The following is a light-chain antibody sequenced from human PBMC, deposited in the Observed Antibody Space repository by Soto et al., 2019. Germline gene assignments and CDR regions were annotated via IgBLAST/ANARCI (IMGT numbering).Light chain of an antibody. J-gene: IGLJ2*01. V-gene: IGLV2-8*01. Sequence: QSVLTQPPSASGSPGQSVTISCTGTISDVGDYNYVSWYQQHPGRAPKLLIYEVSQRPSGVPARFSGSKSGNTASLTVSGLQAEDEADYYCCSYAGSNTATFGGGTK. CDR3: CSYAGSNTAT. CDR2: EVS. CDR1: ISDVGDYNY.